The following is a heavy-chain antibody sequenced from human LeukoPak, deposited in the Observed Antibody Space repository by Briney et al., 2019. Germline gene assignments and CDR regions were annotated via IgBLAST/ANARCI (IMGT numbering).Heavy chain of an antibody. CDR2: IAYDGSNS. J-gene: IGHJ6*02. CDR1: GFSFDTYG. Sequence: SGTSLTLSCAVCGFSFDTYGMLWLRRAPGKGLEWVAVIAYDGSNSYYADSVQSGFTIPRENSKNTLYLKMNRLRGEDTAVYHCAKVKAIGTVNYGLDVWGQGTTVTVSS. CDR3: AKVKAIGTVNYGLDV. D-gene: IGHD1-1*01. V-gene: IGHV3-30*18.